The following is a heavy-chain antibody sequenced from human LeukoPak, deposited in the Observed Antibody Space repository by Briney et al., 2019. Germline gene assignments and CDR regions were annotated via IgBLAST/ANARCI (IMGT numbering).Heavy chain of an antibody. V-gene: IGHV4-59*01. Sequence: SETLSLTCTVSGGSISSYYWSWIRQPPGKGLEWIGYIYYSGSTNYNPSLKSRVTISVDTSKNQFSLKLSSVTAADTAVYYCASTIFGVVITGNYYYYYMDVWGKGTTVTVSS. CDR1: GGSISSYY. CDR2: IYYSGST. J-gene: IGHJ6*03. D-gene: IGHD3-3*01. CDR3: ASTIFGVVITGNYYYYYMDV.